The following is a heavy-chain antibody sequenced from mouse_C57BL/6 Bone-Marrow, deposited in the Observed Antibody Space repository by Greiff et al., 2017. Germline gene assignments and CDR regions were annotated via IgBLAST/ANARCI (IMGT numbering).Heavy chain of an antibody. CDR2: ISSGGSYT. Sequence: EVQGVESGGDLVKPGGSLKLSCAASGFTFSSYGMSWVRQTPDKRLEWVATISSGGSYTYYPDSVKGRVTISRDNAKNTLYLQMSSLKSEDTAMYYCARLKGYFDYWGQGTTLTVSS. CDR3: ARLKGYFDY. CDR1: GFTFSSYG. J-gene: IGHJ2*01. V-gene: IGHV5-6*01. D-gene: IGHD1-3*01.